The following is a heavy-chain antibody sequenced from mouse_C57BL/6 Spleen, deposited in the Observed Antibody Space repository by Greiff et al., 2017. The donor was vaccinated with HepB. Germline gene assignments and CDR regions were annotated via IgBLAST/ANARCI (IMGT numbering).Heavy chain of an antibody. CDR3: ARVYYDYDGFAD. CDR2: IYPGDGDT. CDR1: GYAFSSSW. J-gene: IGHJ3*01. D-gene: IGHD2-4*01. Sequence: QVQLKESGPELVKPGASVKISCKASGYAFSSSWMNWVKQRPGKGLEWIGRIYPGDGDTNYNGKFKGKATLTADKSSSTAYMQLSSLTSEDSAVYFCARVYYDYDGFADGGQGTLVTVSA. V-gene: IGHV1-82*01.